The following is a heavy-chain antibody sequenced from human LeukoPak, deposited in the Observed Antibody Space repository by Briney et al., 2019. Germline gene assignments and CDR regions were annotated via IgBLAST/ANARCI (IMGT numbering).Heavy chain of an antibody. J-gene: IGHJ3*02. V-gene: IGHV3-21*01. CDR3: ARGIAAAGTLI. CDR1: GFTFSSYS. Sequence: PGGSLRLSCAASGFTFSSYSMNWVRQAPGKGLEWASSISTSSSYIYYAHTVKGRFTITRDNAKNTLYLQMNSLRAEDTAVYYCARGIAAAGTLIWGQGTMVTVSS. CDR2: ISTSSSYI. D-gene: IGHD6-13*01.